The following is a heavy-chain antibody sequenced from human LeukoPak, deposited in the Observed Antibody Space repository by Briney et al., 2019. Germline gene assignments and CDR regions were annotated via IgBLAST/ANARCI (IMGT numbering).Heavy chain of an antibody. CDR2: IYYSGSA. D-gene: IGHD1-1*01. J-gene: IGHJ5*02. V-gene: IGHV4-59*11. Sequence: SETLSLTCTVSGGSISSHYWSWIRQPPGEGLEWIGYIYYSGSANYNPSPKSRVTISVDTSKNQFSLKLSSVTAADTAVYYCARGYNWNDVWFDPWGQGTLVTVSS. CDR1: GGSISSHY. CDR3: ARGYNWNDVWFDP.